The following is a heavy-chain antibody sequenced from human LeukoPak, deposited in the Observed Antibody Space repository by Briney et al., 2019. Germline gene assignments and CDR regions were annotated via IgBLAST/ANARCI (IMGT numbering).Heavy chain of an antibody. CDR1: GFTFSSYG. V-gene: IGHV3-33*01. CDR3: ARRFAPGSGSHTPTSDS. J-gene: IGHJ5*01. D-gene: IGHD3-10*01. Sequence: GRSLRLSCAASGFTFSSYGMHWVRQAPGKGLEWVAVIWYDGSNKYYADSVKGRFTISRDNSKNTQYLQMNSLRAEDTAVYYCARRFAPGSGSHTPTSDSWGQGTLVTVSS. CDR2: IWYDGSNK.